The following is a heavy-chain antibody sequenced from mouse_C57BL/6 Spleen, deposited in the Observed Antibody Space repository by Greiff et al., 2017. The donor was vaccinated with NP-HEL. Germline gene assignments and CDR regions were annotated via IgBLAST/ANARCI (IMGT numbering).Heavy chain of an antibody. Sequence: QVQLQQPGAELVMPGASVKLSCKASGYTFTSYWMHWVKQRPGQGLEWIGEIDPSDSYTNYNQKFKGKSTLTVDKSSSTAYMQLSSLTSEDSAVYYCARSDSYHAWFAYWGQGTLVTVSA. V-gene: IGHV1-69*01. CDR2: IDPSDSYT. J-gene: IGHJ3*01. CDR1: GYTFTSYW. CDR3: ARSDSYHAWFAY. D-gene: IGHD2-12*01.